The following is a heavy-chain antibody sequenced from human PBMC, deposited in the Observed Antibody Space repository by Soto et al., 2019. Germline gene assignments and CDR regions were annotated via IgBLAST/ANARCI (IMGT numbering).Heavy chain of an antibody. J-gene: IGHJ4*01. CDR3: ARGVLH. Sequence: QVQLQESGPGLVQPSQTLSLTCTVSGGSISSVGYYWSWIRQHPGTGLEWIGHISYSGSTYYNTYLKRRVTISVATSRNQFSRIVNSVTAADTAVYYCARGVLHWGQGTLVTVSS. CDR2: ISYSGST. V-gene: IGHV4-31*03. CDR1: GGSISSVGYY.